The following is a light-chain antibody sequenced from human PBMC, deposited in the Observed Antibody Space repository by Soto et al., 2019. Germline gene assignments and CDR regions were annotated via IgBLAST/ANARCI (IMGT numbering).Light chain of an antibody. CDR2: EVN. CDR1: SSDFGNYNL. J-gene: IGLJ1*01. CDR3: CSFTGSNTHV. V-gene: IGLV2-23*02. Sequence: QSALTQPASVSGSPGQSITISCTGTSSDFGNYNLVSWYQQHPGKVPKLILFEVNKRPSGVSGRFSCSKSGNTASLTISGLQSEDEADYYCCSFTGSNTHVFGTGTKLTV.